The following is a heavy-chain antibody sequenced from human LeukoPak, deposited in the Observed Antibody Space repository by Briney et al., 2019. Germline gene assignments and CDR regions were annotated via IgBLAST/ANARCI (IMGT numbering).Heavy chain of an antibody. CDR3: ARVYYDSSGYYWNNWFDP. CDR2: VNPNSGNT. Sequence: ASVKVSCKASGYTFTSYDIKWVRQATGQGLEWMVWVNPNSGNTGYAQKFQGRVTMTRNTSISTAYMELSSLRSEDTAVYYCARVYYDSSGYYWNNWFDPWGQGTLVTVSS. CDR1: GYTFTSYD. J-gene: IGHJ5*02. D-gene: IGHD3-22*01. V-gene: IGHV1-8*01.